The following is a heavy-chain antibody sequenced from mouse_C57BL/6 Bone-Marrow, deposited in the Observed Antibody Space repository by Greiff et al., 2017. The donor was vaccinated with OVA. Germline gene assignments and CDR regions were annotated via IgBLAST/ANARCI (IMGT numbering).Heavy chain of an antibody. V-gene: IGHV1-66*01. D-gene: IGHD2-1*01. CDR2: IYPGSGNT. J-gene: IGHJ1*03. CDR3: AREGSTDGNYYWYFDV. CDR1: GYSFTSYY. Sequence: VQLVESGPELVKPGASVKISCKASGYSFTSYYIHWVKQRPGQGLEWIGWIYPGSGNTKYNEKFKGKATLTADTSSSTAYMQLSSLTSEDSAVYYCAREGSTDGNYYWYFDVWGTGTTVTVSS.